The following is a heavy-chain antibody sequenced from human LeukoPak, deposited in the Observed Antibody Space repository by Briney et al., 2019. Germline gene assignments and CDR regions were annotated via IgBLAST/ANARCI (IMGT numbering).Heavy chain of an antibody. Sequence: PGGSLRLSCAASGSTFSSYAMNWVRQAPGKGLEWLSYISGSDNNIHYTDSVKGRFTISRDNVKNSLFLQMDSLRVEDTAMYYCVRDHQCALDYWGTEPWSPSPQ. CDR3: VRDHQCALDY. CDR1: GSTFSSYA. V-gene: IGHV3-48*01. CDR2: ISGSDNNI. D-gene: IGHD5/OR15-5a*01. J-gene: IGHJ4*01.